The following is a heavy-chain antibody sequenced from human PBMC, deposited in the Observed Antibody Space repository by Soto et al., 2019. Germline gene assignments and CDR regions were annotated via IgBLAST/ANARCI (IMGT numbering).Heavy chain of an antibody. CDR3: AKKYCSSTSCHADV. Sequence: GGSLRLSCAASGFTFGSYAMSWVRQAPGKGLEWVSAITGGGDITYYADSVKGRFTISRDNSKSTLYLQMNSLRAEDTALYYCAKKYCSSTSCHADVWGKGTTVTVSS. CDR1: GFTFGSYA. CDR2: ITGGGDIT. J-gene: IGHJ6*04. V-gene: IGHV3-23*01. D-gene: IGHD2-2*01.